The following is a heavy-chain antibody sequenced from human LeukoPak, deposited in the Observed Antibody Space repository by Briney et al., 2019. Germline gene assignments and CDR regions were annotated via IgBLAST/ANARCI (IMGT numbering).Heavy chain of an antibody. CDR2: IYYSGST. V-gene: IGHV4-39*01. J-gene: IGHJ4*02. CDR1: GGSISSSSYY. D-gene: IGHD5-12*01. Sequence: SETLSLTCTVSGGSISSSSYYWDWIRQPPGKGLEWIGSIYYSGSTNYNPSLKSRVTISVDTSKNQFSLKLSSVTAADTAVYYCARHRATEFDYWGQGTLVTVSS. CDR3: ARHRATEFDY.